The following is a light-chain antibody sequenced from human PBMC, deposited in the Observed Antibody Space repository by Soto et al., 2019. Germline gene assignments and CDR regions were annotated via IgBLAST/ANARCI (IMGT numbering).Light chain of an antibody. V-gene: IGLV1-40*01. Sequence: QSVLTQPPSVSGAPGQRVTISCTGSSSNIGACYDVHWYQQLPGTAPKLLIYGNSNRPSGVPDRFSGSKSGTSASLAITGVQAEDEADDYCQSYDSSLSGYVFGTGTKLTVL. J-gene: IGLJ1*01. CDR2: GNS. CDR3: QSYDSSLSGYV. CDR1: SSNIGACYD.